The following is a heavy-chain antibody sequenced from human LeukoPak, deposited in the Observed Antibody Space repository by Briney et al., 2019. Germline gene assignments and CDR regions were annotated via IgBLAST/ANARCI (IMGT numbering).Heavy chain of an antibody. D-gene: IGHD1-26*01. V-gene: IGHV4-39*01. CDR2: IYYSGST. Sequence: PSETLSLTCTVSGGSISSSSYYWGWIRQPPGKGLEWIGSIYYSGSTYYNPSLKSRVTISVDTSKNQFSLKLSSVTAADTAVYYCARHGRYSTVGATTPFDYWGQGTLVTVSS. CDR3: ARHGRYSTVGATTPFDY. J-gene: IGHJ4*02. CDR1: GGSISSSSYY.